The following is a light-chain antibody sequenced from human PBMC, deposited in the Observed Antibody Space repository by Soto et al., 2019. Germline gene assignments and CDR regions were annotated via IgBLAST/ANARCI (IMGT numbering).Light chain of an antibody. CDR1: QSVDGTY. V-gene: IGKV3-20*01. Sequence: DIVLTQSPVTLSLSPGESATLSCRASQSVDGTYITWYQQKPGQAPRLLIYGASGRATGIPDRFSGSGSGTDFTLTISRLEPEDFAVYYCQHYDSFRTFGQGTKVDIK. J-gene: IGKJ1*01. CDR3: QHYDSFRT. CDR2: GAS.